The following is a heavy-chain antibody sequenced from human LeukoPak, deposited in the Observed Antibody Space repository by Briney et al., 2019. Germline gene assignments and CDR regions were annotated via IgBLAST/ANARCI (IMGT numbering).Heavy chain of an antibody. V-gene: IGHV3-23*01. D-gene: IGHD2-2*01. Sequence: GSLRLFCAASGFTFSSYAMSWVRQAPGEGLEWGPAISGSGGSTYYADSVKGRFTISRDNSKNTLYLQMNSLRAEDTAVYYCAIPAASYYYYGMDVWGKGTAVTVSS. CDR3: AIPAASYYYYGMDV. CDR1: GFTFSSYA. CDR2: ISGSGGST. J-gene: IGHJ6*04.